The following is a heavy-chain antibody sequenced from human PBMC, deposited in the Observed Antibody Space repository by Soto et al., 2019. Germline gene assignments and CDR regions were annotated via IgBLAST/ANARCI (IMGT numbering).Heavy chain of an antibody. D-gene: IGHD2-2*01. CDR1: GGSISSGGYY. CDR2: IYYSGST. J-gene: IGHJ3*02. Sequence: QVQLQESGPGLVKPSQTLSLTCTVSGGSISSGGYYWSWIRQHPGKGLEWIGYIYYSGSTYYNPSXXSRVTISVDTXXNXFXXKLSSVSAADTAVYYCARGWGYCISTSCSFDAFDIWGQGTMVTVSS. V-gene: IGHV4-31*03. CDR3: ARGWGYCISTSCSFDAFDI.